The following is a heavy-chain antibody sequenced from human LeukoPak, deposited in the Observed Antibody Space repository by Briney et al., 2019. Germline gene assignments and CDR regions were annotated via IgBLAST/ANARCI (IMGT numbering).Heavy chain of an antibody. J-gene: IGHJ4*02. CDR3: ARDGVAGFVY. Sequence: SETLSLTCAVYGGSFIGYYWSWIRQPPGKGLEWIGEINHSGSTNYNPSLKSRVTISVDTSKNQFSLKLSSVTAADTAVYYCARDGVAGFVYWGQGTLVTVSS. D-gene: IGHD6-19*01. CDR1: GGSFIGYY. V-gene: IGHV4-34*01. CDR2: INHSGST.